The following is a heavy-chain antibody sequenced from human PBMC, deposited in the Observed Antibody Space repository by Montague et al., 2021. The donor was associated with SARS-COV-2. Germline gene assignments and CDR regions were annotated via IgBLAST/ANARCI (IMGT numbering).Heavy chain of an antibody. Sequence: PALVKPTQTLTLTCTFSGFSLTSSGVAVGWIRQPPGKALEWLARIDWDDDKYYSTSLKSRLTITKDTSKNQVVLIMTNMDPVDTATYYCAHSPISLVRGIIPNWFDSWGQGTLVTVSS. CDR1: GFSLTSSGVA. CDR3: AHSPISLVRGIIPNWFDS. J-gene: IGHJ5*01. CDR2: IDWDDDK. V-gene: IGHV2-70*12. D-gene: IGHD3-10*01.